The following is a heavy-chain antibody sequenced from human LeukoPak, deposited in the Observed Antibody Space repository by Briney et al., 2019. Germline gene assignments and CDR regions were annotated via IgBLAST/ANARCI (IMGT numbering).Heavy chain of an antibody. CDR1: GFTFSSYS. D-gene: IGHD3-9*01. CDR3: ARGGRYFDWVAGY. Sequence: GGSLRLSCAASGFTFSSYSMNWVRQAPGKGLEWVAVISYDGSNKYYADSVKGRFTISRDNSKNTLYLQMNSLRAEDTAVYYCARGGRYFDWVAGYWGQGTLVTVSS. CDR2: ISYDGSNK. V-gene: IGHV3-30*03. J-gene: IGHJ4*02.